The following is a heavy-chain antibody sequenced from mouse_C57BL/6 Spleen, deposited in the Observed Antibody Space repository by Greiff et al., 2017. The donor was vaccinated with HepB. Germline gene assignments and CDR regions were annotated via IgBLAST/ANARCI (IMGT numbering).Heavy chain of an antibody. CDR1: GFTFSDYY. V-gene: IGHV5-16*01. J-gene: IGHJ2*01. Sequence: EVMLVESEGGLVQPGSSMKLSCTASGFTFSDYYMAWVRQVPEKGLEWVANINYDGSSTYYLDSLKSRFIISRDNAKNILYLQMSSLKSEDTATYYCARSTLYYDYDDYFDYWGQGTTLTVPS. CDR3: ARSTLYYDYDDYFDY. CDR2: INYDGSST. D-gene: IGHD2-4*01.